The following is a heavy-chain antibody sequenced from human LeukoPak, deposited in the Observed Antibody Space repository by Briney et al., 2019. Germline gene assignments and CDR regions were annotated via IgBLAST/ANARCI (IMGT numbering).Heavy chain of an antibody. Sequence: SETLSLTCTVSGGSISSGGYYWSWIRQLPGKGLEWIGYIYYSGSTYYNPSLKSRVTISVDTSKNQFSLKLSSVTAADTAVYYCARDYYDSSGYYLDYWGQGTLVTVSS. V-gene: IGHV4-31*03. CDR1: GGSISSGGYY. CDR3: ARDYYDSSGYYLDY. D-gene: IGHD3-22*01. CDR2: IYYSGST. J-gene: IGHJ4*02.